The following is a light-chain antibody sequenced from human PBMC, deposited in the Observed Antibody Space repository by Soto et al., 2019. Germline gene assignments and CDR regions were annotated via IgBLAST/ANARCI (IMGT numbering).Light chain of an antibody. V-gene: IGLV2-14*01. J-gene: IGLJ3*02. CDR1: SSDVGGYNY. Sequence: QSALTQPASVSGSPGQSITISCTGTSSDVGGYNYVSWYQQHPGKAPKLMIYEVSNRPSGVSNRFSGSKSGNTASLTISGLQAEDEADYYCSSYAGSYTNWLFGGGTKLTVL. CDR2: EVS. CDR3: SSYAGSYTNWL.